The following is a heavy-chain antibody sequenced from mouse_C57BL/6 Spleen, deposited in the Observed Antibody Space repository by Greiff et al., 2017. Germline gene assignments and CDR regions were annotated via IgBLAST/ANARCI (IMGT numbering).Heavy chain of an antibody. CDR1: GYTFTSYW. V-gene: IGHV1-64*01. D-gene: IGHD1-1*01. CDR2: IHPNSGST. Sequence: QVHVKQPGAELVKPGASVKLSCKASGYTFTSYWMHWVKQRLGQGLEWIGMIHPNSGSTNYNEKFKSKATLTVDKSSSTAYMQLSSLTSEDSAVYYCARENGSSYDDWGQGTTLTVSS. CDR3: ARENGSSYDD. J-gene: IGHJ2*01.